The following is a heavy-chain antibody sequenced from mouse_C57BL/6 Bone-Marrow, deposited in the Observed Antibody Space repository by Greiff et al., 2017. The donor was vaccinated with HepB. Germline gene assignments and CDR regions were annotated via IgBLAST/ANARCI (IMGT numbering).Heavy chain of an antibody. Sequence: EVKLVESGGGLVQPGGSMKLSCAASGFTFSDAWIDWVRQSPEKGLEWVAEIRNKANNHATYYAESVKGRFTISRDDSKSSVYLQMNSLRAEDTGIYYCTVYYYGSSPAWFAYWGQGTLVTVSA. CDR3: TVYYYGSSPAWFAY. CDR2: IRNKANNHAT. D-gene: IGHD1-1*01. J-gene: IGHJ3*01. CDR1: GFTFSDAW. V-gene: IGHV6-6*01.